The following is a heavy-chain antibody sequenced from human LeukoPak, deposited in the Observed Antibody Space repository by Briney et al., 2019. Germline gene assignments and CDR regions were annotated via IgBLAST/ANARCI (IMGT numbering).Heavy chain of an antibody. J-gene: IGHJ4*02. V-gene: IGHV3-9*01. D-gene: IGHD6-6*01. CDR2: ISWNSGSI. Sequence: GRSLRLSCAASGFTFDDYAMHWVRQAPGKGLEWVSGISWNSGSIGYADSVKGRFTISRDNAKNSLYLQMNSLRAEDTALYYCAKDLIEYSSSYCFDYWGQGTLVTVSS. CDR3: AKDLIEYSSSYCFDY. CDR1: GFTFDDYA.